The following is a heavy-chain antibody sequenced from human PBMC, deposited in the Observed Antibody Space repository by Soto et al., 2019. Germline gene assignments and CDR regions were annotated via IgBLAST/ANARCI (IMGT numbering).Heavy chain of an antibody. CDR1: GGTFSSYA. J-gene: IGHJ4*02. CDR2: IIPIFGTA. CDR3: ARTPQLHYDFWSGYYSPLFDY. Sequence: SVKVACKASGGTFSSYAISWVLQAPGQGLEWMGGIIPIFGTANYAQKFQGRVTITADESTSTAYMELSSLRSEDTAVYYCARTPQLHYDFWSGYYSPLFDYWGQGTLVTVSS. V-gene: IGHV1-69*13. D-gene: IGHD3-3*01.